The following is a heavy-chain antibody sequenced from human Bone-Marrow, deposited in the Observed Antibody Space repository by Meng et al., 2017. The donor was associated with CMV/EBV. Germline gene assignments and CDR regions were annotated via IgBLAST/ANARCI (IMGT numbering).Heavy chain of an antibody. CDR1: GGSISSYY. J-gene: IGHJ4*02. CDR2: IYTSGST. D-gene: IGHD3-10*01. CDR3: ARAMVRGVQRYFDY. Sequence: VRLQESGPGRVKPSEPLSLTCTVSGGSISSYYWSWIRQPAGKGLEWIGRIYTSGSTNYNPSLKSRVTMSVDTSKNQFSLKLSSVTAADTAVYYCARAMVRGVQRYFDYWGQGTLVTVSS. V-gene: IGHV4-4*07.